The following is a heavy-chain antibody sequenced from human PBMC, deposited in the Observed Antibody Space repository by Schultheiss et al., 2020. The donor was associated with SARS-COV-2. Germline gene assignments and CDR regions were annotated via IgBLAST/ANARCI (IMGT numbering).Heavy chain of an antibody. D-gene: IGHD6-19*01. CDR3: ARRLAVAAHFDY. CDR1: GYTFISYG. Sequence: ASVKVSCKASGYTFISYGISWVRQAPGQGLEWMGWISTHNGNTNYAQKFQGRVTMTRDTSISTAYMELSRLRSDDTAVYYCARRLAVAAHFDYWGQGTLVTVSS. J-gene: IGHJ4*02. CDR2: ISTHNGNT. V-gene: IGHV1-18*01.